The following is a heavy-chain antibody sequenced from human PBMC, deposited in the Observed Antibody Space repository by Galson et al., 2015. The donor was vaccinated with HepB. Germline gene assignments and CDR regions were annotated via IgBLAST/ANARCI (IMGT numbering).Heavy chain of an antibody. CDR1: GGSISSYY. CDR2: IYYSGST. Sequence: ETLSLTCTVSGGSISSYYWSWIRQPPGKGLEWIGYIYYSGSTNYNPSLKSRVTISVDTSKNQFSLKLSSVTAADTAVYYCARRAATAPGSGYFDLRGRGTLVTVSS. D-gene: IGHD4-11*01. CDR3: ARRAATAPGSGYFDL. V-gene: IGHV4-59*08. J-gene: IGHJ2*01.